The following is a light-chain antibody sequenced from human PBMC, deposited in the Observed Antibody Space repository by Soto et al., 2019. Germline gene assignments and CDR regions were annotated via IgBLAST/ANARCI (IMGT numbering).Light chain of an antibody. CDR1: SSDVGAFNY. Sequence: QSALTQPASVSGSPGQAITISCSGTSSDVGAFNYVSWYQQHPGKAPKLMIYDVSNRPSGVSNRFSGSKSGSTASLTISGLRAEDEADYYCNSYTSNNTYVFGTGTKLTVL. CDR2: DVS. V-gene: IGLV2-14*03. J-gene: IGLJ1*01. CDR3: NSYTSNNTYV.